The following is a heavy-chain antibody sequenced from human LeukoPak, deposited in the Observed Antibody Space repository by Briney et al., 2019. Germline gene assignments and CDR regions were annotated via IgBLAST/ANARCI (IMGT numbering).Heavy chain of an antibody. D-gene: IGHD2-21*02. CDR3: AKDLSHSGGGCYDY. CDR1: GFTFSSYA. Sequence: GGSLRLSCAASGFTFSSYAMSWVRQAPGKGLEWVSAISGSGGSTYYADSVKGRFTISRDNSKNTLYLQMNSLRAEDTAVYYCAKDLSHSGGGCYDYWGQGTLVTVSS. J-gene: IGHJ4*02. V-gene: IGHV3-23*01. CDR2: ISGSGGST.